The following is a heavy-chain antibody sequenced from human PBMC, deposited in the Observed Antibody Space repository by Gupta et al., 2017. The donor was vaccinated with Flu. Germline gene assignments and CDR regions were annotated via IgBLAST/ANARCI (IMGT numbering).Heavy chain of an antibody. CDR1: GYTFTDYY. CDR2: INPNSGGT. V-gene: IGHV1-2*02. CDR3: ARALSRTTMIVVVNMGS. D-gene: IGHD3-22*01. Sequence: QVQVVQSGAEVKKPGASVKVSCKASGYTFTDYYIHWVRQAPGQGLEWMGWINPNSGGTNYAQKFQGRVTVTRDTSINTAYMELSSLRSDDTAVYYCARALSRTTMIVVVNMGSWGQGTLVTVSS. J-gene: IGHJ5*02.